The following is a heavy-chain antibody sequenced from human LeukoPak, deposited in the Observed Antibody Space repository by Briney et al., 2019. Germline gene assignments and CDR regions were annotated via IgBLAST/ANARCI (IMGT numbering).Heavy chain of an antibody. J-gene: IGHJ4*02. Sequence: SETLSLTCSVSGGSISSYYWSWIRQPPGKGLEWIGYIYYSGSTSYNPSLRSRVTISVDTSKNQFSLKLSSVTAADTAVYYCARRITMVRGVPVFDYWGQGTLVTVSS. D-gene: IGHD3-10*01. CDR1: GGSISSYY. V-gene: IGHV4-59*01. CDR2: IYYSGST. CDR3: ARRITMVRGVPVFDY.